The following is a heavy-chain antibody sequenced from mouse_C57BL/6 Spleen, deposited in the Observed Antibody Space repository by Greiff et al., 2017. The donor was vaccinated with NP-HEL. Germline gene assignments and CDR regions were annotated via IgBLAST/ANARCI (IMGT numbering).Heavy chain of an antibody. Sequence: EVQLQQSGPELVKPGASVKISCKASGYSFTDYNMNWVKQSNGKSLEWIGVINPNYGTTSYNQKFKGKATLTVDQSSSTAYMQLNSLTSEDSAVYYCASLYGSSLYYAMDYWGQGTSVTVSS. V-gene: IGHV1-39*01. D-gene: IGHD1-1*01. CDR1: GYSFTDYN. CDR2: INPNYGTT. J-gene: IGHJ4*01. CDR3: ASLYGSSLYYAMDY.